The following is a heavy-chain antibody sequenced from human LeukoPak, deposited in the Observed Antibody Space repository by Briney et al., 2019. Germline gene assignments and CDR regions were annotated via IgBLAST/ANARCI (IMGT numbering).Heavy chain of an antibody. CDR3: TTAPTRTWLPYFGY. CDR2: ITASGTE. CDR1: GLTFTDAW. Sequence: PGGSLTLSCAVSGLTFTDAWVSWVRQAPGKGLEWVARITASGTENYAAPVKARFTASRDDSKTTVYLQMKGLTTDDTAVYYCTTAPTRTWLPYFGYWGQGTVVTVSS. J-gene: IGHJ4*02. V-gene: IGHV3-15*01. D-gene: IGHD5-24*01.